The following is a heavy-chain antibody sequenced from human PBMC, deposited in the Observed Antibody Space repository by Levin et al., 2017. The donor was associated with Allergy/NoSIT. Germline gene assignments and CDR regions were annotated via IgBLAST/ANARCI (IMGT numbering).Heavy chain of an antibody. D-gene: IGHD3-22*01. Sequence: ASVKVSCKASGYTFTSYDINWVRQATGQGLEWMGWMNPNSGNTGYAQKFQGRVTMTRNTSISTAYMELSSLRSEDTAVYYCARDYTLTDSSGYYHLIKYGMDVWGQGTTVTVSS. J-gene: IGHJ6*02. CDR2: MNPNSGNT. CDR1: GYTFTSYD. CDR3: ARDYTLTDSSGYYHLIKYGMDV. V-gene: IGHV1-8*01.